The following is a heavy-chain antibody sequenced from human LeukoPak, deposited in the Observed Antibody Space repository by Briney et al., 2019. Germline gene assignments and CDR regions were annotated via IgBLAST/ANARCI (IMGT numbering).Heavy chain of an antibody. V-gene: IGHV1-2*02. CDR2: INPNSGGT. CDR3: ARHSYSGSSPRSLDY. Sequence: GASVKVSCKASGYTFTGYYMHWVRQAPGQGLEWMGWINPNSGGTNYAQKFQGRVTMTRDTSISTAYMELSRLRSDDTAVYYCARHSYSGSSPRSLDYWGQGTLVSVSS. CDR1: GYTFTGYY. D-gene: IGHD3-10*01. J-gene: IGHJ4*02.